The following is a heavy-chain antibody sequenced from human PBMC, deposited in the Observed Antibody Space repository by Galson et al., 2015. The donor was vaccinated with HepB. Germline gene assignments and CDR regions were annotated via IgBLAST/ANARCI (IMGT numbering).Heavy chain of an antibody. V-gene: IGHV1-69*04. J-gene: IGHJ4*02. CDR2: IIPILGIA. CDR1: GGTFSSYT. D-gene: IGHD3-10*01. CDR3: ARDYTMVRGVHETRFDY. Sequence: SVKVSCKASGGTFSSYTISWVRQAPGQGLEWMGRIIPILGIANYAQKFQGRVTITADKSTSTAYMELNSLRAEDTAVYYCARDYTMVRGVHETRFDYWGQGTLVTVSS.